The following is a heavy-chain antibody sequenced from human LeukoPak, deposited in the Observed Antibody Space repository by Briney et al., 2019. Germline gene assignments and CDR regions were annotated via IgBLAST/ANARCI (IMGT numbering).Heavy chain of an antibody. V-gene: IGHV4-34*01. D-gene: IGHD3-10*01. CDR1: GGSFSGYY. CDR2: INHSGST. J-gene: IGHJ4*02. Sequence: KASETLSLTCAVYGGSFSGYYWSWIRQPPGKGLEWIGEINHSGSTNYNPSLKSRVTISVDTSKNQFSLKLSSVTAADTAVYYCARDQYYYGSGSYGLDYWGQGTLVTVSS. CDR3: ARDQYYYGSGSYGLDY.